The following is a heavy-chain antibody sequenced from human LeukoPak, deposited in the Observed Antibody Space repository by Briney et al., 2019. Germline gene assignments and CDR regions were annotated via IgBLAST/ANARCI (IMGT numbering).Heavy chain of an antibody. Sequence: PSETLSLTCTVSGGSISSYYWSWIRQPPGKGLEWIGYIYYSGSTNYNPSLKSRVTISVDTSKNQFSLKLSSVTAADTAVYYCATGSCSGDSCYLTYDAFDIWGQGTMVTVSS. CDR2: IYYSGST. V-gene: IGHV4-59*01. CDR3: ATGSCSGDSCYLTYDAFDI. J-gene: IGHJ3*02. D-gene: IGHD2-15*01. CDR1: GGSISSYY.